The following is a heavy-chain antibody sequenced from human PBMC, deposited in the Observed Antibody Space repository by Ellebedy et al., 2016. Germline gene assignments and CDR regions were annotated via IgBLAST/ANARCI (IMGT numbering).Heavy chain of an antibody. J-gene: IGHJ6*03. CDR3: AKVFGTVNYMDV. CDR1: GFPFGGYW. D-gene: IGHD3-3*01. CDR2: IKQDGSET. Sequence: GESLKISXAGFGFPFGGYWMGWVRQAPGKGLEWVANIKQDGSETHYVDTVRGRFTISRDNAKNSLYLQMNNLGAEDTALYYCAKVFGTVNYMDVWGKGTTVTVSS. V-gene: IGHV3-7*01.